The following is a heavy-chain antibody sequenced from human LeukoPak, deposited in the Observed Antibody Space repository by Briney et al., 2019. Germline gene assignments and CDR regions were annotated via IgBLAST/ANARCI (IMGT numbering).Heavy chain of an antibody. D-gene: IGHD3-10*01. Sequence: GGSLRLSCAASGFTFSSNSMNWVRQAPGKGLEWVSSISSHSSYIHYADSVKGRFTISRDNAKNSLYLQMNSLRAEDTAVYYCARDRGFGELFNYYMDVWGKGTTVTVSS. J-gene: IGHJ6*03. CDR3: ARDRGFGELFNYYMDV. CDR2: ISSHSSYI. V-gene: IGHV3-21*01. CDR1: GFTFSSNS.